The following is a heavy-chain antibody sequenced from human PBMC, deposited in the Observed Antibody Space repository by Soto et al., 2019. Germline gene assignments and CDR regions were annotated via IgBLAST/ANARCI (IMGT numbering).Heavy chain of an antibody. D-gene: IGHD3-16*02. V-gene: IGHV1-3*01. Sequence: QVQLVQSGAEVKKPGASVKVSCKASGYTFISYAMHWVRQTPRQRLERMGWINARNGYTKYSQKFQGRVTITRDTSASTAYMELRSLRSEDTAVYYCASTFGGVIANTVYWGQGTLVTVSS. CDR3: ASTFGGVIANTVY. CDR2: INARNGYT. J-gene: IGHJ4*02. CDR1: GYTFISYA.